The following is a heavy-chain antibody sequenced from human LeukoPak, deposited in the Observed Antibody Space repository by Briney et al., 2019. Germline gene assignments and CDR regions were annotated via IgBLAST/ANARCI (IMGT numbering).Heavy chain of an antibody. V-gene: IGHV1-18*01. CDR2: ISAYNGNT. CDR1: GYTFTSYG. CDR3: ARDAPKGYGDYGVFDY. Sequence: ASVKVSCKASGYTFTSYGISWVRQAPGQGLEWMGWISAYNGNTNYAQELQGRVTVTTDTSTSTAYMELRSLRSEDTAVYYCARDAPKGYGDYGVFDYWGQGTLVTVSS. J-gene: IGHJ4*02. D-gene: IGHD4-17*01.